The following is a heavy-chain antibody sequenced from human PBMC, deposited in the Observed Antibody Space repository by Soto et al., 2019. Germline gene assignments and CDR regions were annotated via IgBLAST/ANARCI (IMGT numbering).Heavy chain of an antibody. CDR1: VLPFSIYS. J-gene: IGHJ3*02. CDR3: EKGGYHQLFDI. Sequence: WLSXRLSCLASVLPFSIYSMRLFRHTPGKGLECVSGISGSCGRTYYADSVKGRFTISRYNSNNTLSLQMHILRVEDKDVYFCEKGGYHQLFDIWGQGPVV. V-gene: IGHV3-23*01. D-gene: IGHD1-1*01. CDR2: ISGSCGRT.